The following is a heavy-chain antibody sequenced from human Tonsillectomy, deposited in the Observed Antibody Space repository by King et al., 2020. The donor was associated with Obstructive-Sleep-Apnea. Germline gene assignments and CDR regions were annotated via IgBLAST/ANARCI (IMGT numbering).Heavy chain of an antibody. CDR1: GGSISSDF. D-gene: IGHD1-26*01. V-gene: IGHV4-59*08. Sequence: VQLQESGPGLVKPSETLSLTCTVSGGSISSDFWSWIRQSPGKGLEWIGYIFYTGSTGHNPSLKSRVTMSIDPSNNQFSLKLSSVTAADTAVYYCARHPRTAYPHSYYFDFWGQGTLVTISS. J-gene: IGHJ4*02. CDR3: ARHPRTAYPHSYYFDF. CDR2: IFYTGST.